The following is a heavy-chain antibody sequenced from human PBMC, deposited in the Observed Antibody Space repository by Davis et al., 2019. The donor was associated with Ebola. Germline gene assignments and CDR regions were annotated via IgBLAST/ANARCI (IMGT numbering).Heavy chain of an antibody. D-gene: IGHD2-2*02. J-gene: IGHJ4*02. CDR3: ARDGSVAAIELDY. V-gene: IGHV1-18*01. Sequence: ASVKVSCKTSCYNFTNYGISWVRQAPGQGFEWMGWINPHNGNTNYAQNVQGRVTMTTDTSTNTAYMEVRSLRSDDTAVYYCARDGSVAAIELDYWGQGTLVTVSS. CDR1: CYNFTNYG. CDR2: INPHNGNT.